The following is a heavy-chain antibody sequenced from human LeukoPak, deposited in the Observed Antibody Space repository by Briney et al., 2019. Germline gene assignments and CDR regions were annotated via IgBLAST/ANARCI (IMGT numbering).Heavy chain of an antibody. CDR3: AKDGGIVGATTGFDY. J-gene: IGHJ4*02. D-gene: IGHD1-26*01. CDR1: GFTFSSYG. Sequence: PGGSLRLSCAASGFTFSSYGMHWVHQAPGKGLEWVAVISYDGSNKYYADSVKGRFTISRDNSKNTLYLQMNSLRAEDTAVYYCAKDGGIVGATTGFDYWGQGTLVTVSS. CDR2: ISYDGSNK. V-gene: IGHV3-30*18.